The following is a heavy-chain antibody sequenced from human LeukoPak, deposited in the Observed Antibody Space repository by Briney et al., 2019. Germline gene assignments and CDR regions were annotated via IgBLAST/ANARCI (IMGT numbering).Heavy chain of an antibody. J-gene: IGHJ4*02. Sequence: GGSLRLSCAASGFTFSNAWMSWVRQAPGKGLEWVGRIKSKSDGGTTDYAAPVTGRFSISRDDSKNTLYLQMNRLKTEDTAVYYCTPDRSMAVAGTSGNGVFDYWGQGTLVTVSS. CDR3: TPDRSMAVAGTSGNGVFDY. CDR1: GFTFSNAW. D-gene: IGHD6-19*01. V-gene: IGHV3-15*01. CDR2: IKSKSDGGTT.